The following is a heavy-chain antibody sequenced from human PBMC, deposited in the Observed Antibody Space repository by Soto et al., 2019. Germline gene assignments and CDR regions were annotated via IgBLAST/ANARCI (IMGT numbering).Heavy chain of an antibody. J-gene: IGHJ6*02. D-gene: IGHD2-15*01. Sequence: SQTLSLPCAISGDSVSSNSSACNFIRQSPSRGLEWLGRTYYRSKWHNEYALSVKSRITINPDTSKNQFSLQLNSVTPEDTAVYYCARESCSRSSCYRYGLDVGGQGTTVTVSS. V-gene: IGHV6-1*01. CDR3: ARESCSRSSCYRYGLDV. CDR2: TYYRSKWHN. CDR1: GDSVSSNSSA.